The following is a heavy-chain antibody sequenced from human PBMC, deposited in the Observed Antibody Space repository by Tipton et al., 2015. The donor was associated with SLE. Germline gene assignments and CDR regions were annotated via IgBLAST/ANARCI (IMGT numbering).Heavy chain of an antibody. CDR2: IRSKTYGGTT. D-gene: IGHD3-3*01. V-gene: IGHV3-49*04. Sequence: SLRLSCAASGFTFSNYGMNWVRQAPGKGLEWVGFIRSKTYGGTTEYAASVRGRFTISRDDSESIAYLQMNSLKTEDTAVYYCTRDGGVTIYGVVVTPFDHWGQGTLVTVSS. CDR3: TRDGGVTIYGVVVTPFDH. CDR1: GFTFSNYG. J-gene: IGHJ4*02.